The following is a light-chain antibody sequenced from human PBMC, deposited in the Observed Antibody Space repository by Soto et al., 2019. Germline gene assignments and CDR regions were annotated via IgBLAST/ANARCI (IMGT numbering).Light chain of an antibody. CDR3: QQINSFPLT. Sequence: DIQLTQSPSFLSASVGDRVTITCRASQGISSSLAWYRQKPGRAPELLIYAASTLQSGVPSRFSGSGSGTEFTLTISSLQPEDFATYYCQQINSFPLTFGGGTKVEIK. CDR2: AAS. J-gene: IGKJ4*01. CDR1: QGISSS. V-gene: IGKV1-9*01.